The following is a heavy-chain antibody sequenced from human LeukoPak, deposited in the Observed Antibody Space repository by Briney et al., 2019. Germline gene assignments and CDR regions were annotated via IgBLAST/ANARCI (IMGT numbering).Heavy chain of an antibody. V-gene: IGHV1-69*01. Sequence: SVKVSCKASGGTFSSYTINWVRQAPGQGLEWMGGIIPVFGTANYVQKFQGRVTITADESTSTAYMELSSLRSEDTAVYYCARAKRPDYYYYYMDVWGKGTTVTVSS. CDR3: ARAKRPDYYYYYMDV. J-gene: IGHJ6*03. CDR1: GGTFSSYT. CDR2: IIPVFGTA.